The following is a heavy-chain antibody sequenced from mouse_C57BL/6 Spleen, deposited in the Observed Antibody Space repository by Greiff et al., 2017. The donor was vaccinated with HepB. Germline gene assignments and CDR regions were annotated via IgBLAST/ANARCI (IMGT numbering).Heavy chain of an antibody. D-gene: IGHD2-2*01. CDR3: ARTGSTMVTTRGDYFDY. CDR2: IWWDDDK. V-gene: IGHV8-8*01. CDR1: GFSLSTFGMG. J-gene: IGHJ2*01. Sequence: QVTLKESGPGILQPSQTLSLTCSFSGFSLSTFGMGVGWIRQPSGKGLEWLAHIWWDDDKYFNPALKSRLTISKDTSKNQVFLKIANVDTADTATYYCARTGSTMVTTRGDYFDYWGQGTTLTVSS.